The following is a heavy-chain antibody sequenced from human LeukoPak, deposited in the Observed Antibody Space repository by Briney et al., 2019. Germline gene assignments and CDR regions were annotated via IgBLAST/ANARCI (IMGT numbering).Heavy chain of an antibody. CDR1: GFTFSSYG. J-gene: IGHJ4*02. V-gene: IGHV3-23*01. CDR3: AKVRRYFDWLLDY. D-gene: IGHD3-9*01. CDR2: ISGSGGST. Sequence: GGTLTRSCAASGFTFSSYGMSWVRKAPGKGLEWFSAISGSGGSTAYADSVKGRFTSSSDNTKNTLYLQMNSLRAEDTAVYYCAKVRRYFDWLLDYRGQGTLVTVSS.